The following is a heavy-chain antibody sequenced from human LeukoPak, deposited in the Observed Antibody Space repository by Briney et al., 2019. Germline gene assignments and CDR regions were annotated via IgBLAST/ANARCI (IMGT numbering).Heavy chain of an antibody. CDR2: IYYSGST. J-gene: IGHJ4*02. V-gene: IGHV4-59*08. CDR1: GGSISSYY. Sequence: PSETLSLTCTVSGGSISSYYWSWIRQPPGKGLEWIGYIYYSGSTNYNPSLKSRVTISVDTSKNQFSLNLNSVTAADTAVYYCARHAGAHYDILTGYYREVDYFDYWGQGTLVTVSS. CDR3: ARHAGAHYDILTGYYREVDYFDY. D-gene: IGHD3-9*01.